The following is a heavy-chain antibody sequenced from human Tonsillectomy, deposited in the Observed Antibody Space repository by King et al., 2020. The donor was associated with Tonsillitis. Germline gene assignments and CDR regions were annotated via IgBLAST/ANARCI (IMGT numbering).Heavy chain of an antibody. Sequence: VQLVESGGGLVQPGGSLRLSCAVSGFTFSAYAMNWVRQPPGKGLEWLSYIASSGDSIYYADSVKGRFTVSRDNGKNSLYLQMNSLRDEDTAVYYCAKSDDTAWDFDYWGQGTQVTVSS. CDR3: AKSDDTAWDFDY. V-gene: IGHV3-48*02. CDR1: GFTFSAYA. J-gene: IGHJ4*02. CDR2: IASSGDSI. D-gene: IGHD1-1*01.